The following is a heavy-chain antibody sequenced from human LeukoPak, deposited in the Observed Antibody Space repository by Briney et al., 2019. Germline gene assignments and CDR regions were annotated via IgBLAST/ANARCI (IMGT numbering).Heavy chain of an antibody. CDR1: GGSISGSSYY. Sequence: SETLSLTCPVPGGSISGSSYYWGWFRQPPGKGLEWIGSTYFSGNAYYDPSLKSRVTISVDTSKNQFSLKLSSVTAADTAVYYCATLTGSDFDYWGQGTLVTVSS. CDR2: TYFSGNA. V-gene: IGHV4-39*01. J-gene: IGHJ4*02. D-gene: IGHD1-26*01. CDR3: ATLTGSDFDY.